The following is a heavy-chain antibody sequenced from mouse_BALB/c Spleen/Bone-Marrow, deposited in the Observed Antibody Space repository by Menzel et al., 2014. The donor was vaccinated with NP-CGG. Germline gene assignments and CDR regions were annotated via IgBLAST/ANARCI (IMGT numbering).Heavy chain of an antibody. V-gene: IGHV5-6-3*01. CDR2: INSNGGST. CDR3: ARVAYYNVYFDY. J-gene: IGHJ2*01. D-gene: IGHD2-12*01. CDR1: GFTFGNYA. Sequence: EVQGVESGGGLVQPGGSLKLSCAASGFTFGNYAMSWVRQTPDKRLELVATINSNGGSTYYPDSVKGRFTISRDNARNTLYLQMSSLKSEDTAMYYCARVAYYNVYFDYWGQGTTLTVSS.